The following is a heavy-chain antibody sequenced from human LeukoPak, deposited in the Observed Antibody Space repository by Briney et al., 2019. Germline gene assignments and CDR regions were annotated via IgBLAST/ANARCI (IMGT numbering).Heavy chain of an antibody. CDR3: ARDFAREFTIDY. J-gene: IGHJ4*02. Sequence: GGSLRLSCAASGFTFSNYNMNWVRQPPGKGLQWVSYISSSSNIIYCADSVKGRFTISRDNAKNSLFLQMNSLRAEDTAVYYCARDFAREFTIDYWGQGTLVTVSS. CDR1: GFTFSNYN. V-gene: IGHV3-48*01. D-gene: IGHD3-10*01. CDR2: ISSSSNII.